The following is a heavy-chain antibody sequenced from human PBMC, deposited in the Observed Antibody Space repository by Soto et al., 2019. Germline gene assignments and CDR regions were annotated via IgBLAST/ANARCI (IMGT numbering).Heavy chain of an antibody. Sequence: QVQLVQSGAEVKKPGSSVKVSCKASGGIFSSYAISWLRQAPVQGLEWMGAVIPILGQAYYAQDLQDRVSITSDESTRTTDLELSSLRSHDTAVYVCARVGGIGAPPGTDYWGEGTLVTFSS. CDR3: ARVGGIGAPPGTDY. CDR1: GGIFSSYA. CDR2: VIPILGQA. J-gene: IGHJ4*02. D-gene: IGHD6-6*01. V-gene: IGHV1-69*01.